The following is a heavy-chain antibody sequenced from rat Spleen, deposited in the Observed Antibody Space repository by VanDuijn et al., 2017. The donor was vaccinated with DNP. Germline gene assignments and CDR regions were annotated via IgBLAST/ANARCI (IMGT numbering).Heavy chain of an antibody. V-gene: IGHV3-1*01. CDR3: ARERQQSPFWYFDF. CDR2: ISYSGST. CDR1: GYSITSNY. J-gene: IGHJ1*01. Sequence: EVQFQESGPGLVKSSQSLSLTCSVTGYSITSNYWGWIRKFPGNKMEYIGHISYSGSTNYNPSLKSRFSITRETSKNQFFLQLNSVTTEDTATYYCARERQQSPFWYFDFWGPGTMVTVSS. D-gene: IGHD1-1*01.